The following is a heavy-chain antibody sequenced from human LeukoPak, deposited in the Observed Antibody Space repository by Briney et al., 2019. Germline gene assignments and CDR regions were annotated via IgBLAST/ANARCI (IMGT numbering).Heavy chain of an antibody. V-gene: IGHV3-15*01. D-gene: IGHD5-24*01. J-gene: IGHJ4*02. Sequence: NTGGSLRLSCAASGFTFSSYAMSWVRQPPGKGLEWVGHIKSRTDGGSTDYSAPVKGRFTVSRDDSKNTIYLQMNSLKTEDSAVYYCATEFYSNGYNYWGQGTPVTVSS. CDR1: GFTFSSYA. CDR2: IKSRTDGGST. CDR3: ATEFYSNGYNY.